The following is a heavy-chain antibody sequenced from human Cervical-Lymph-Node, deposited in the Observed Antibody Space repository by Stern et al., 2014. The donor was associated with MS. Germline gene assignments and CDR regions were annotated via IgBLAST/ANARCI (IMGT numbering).Heavy chain of an antibody. D-gene: IGHD2-8*02. V-gene: IGHV4-39*01. CDR2: VYYSGAT. CDR1: GDSISSYTHY. Sequence: QVQLQESGPGLVKPSETLSLTCAVSGDSISSYTHYWAWIRQPPGKGLEWIGSVYYSGATYYNPSLKSPVTISVDPPKNHFSQGLNSVTAADTAVYYCAKHACTGAACPFDLWGQGTLVTVSS. CDR3: AKHACTGAACPFDL. J-gene: IGHJ4*02.